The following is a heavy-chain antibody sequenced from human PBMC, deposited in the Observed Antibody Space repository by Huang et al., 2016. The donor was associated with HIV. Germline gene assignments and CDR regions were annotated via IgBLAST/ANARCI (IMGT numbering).Heavy chain of an antibody. CDR2: IYSGGTT. Sequence: EVQLVESGGGLIQPGGSLRLSCAASGFTVSGTYMSWVRQAPRKGLVWVSGIYSGGTTYFADSVKGRFTFSRDNSKNTVYLQMNSLRADDTAVYYCARGGNTVGYFDNWGQGTLVTVSS. V-gene: IGHV3-53*01. CDR1: GFTVSGTY. J-gene: IGHJ4*02. CDR3: ARGGNTVGYFDN. D-gene: IGHD1-26*01.